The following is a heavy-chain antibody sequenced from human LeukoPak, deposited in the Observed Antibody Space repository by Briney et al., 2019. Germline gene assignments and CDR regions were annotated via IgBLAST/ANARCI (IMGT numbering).Heavy chain of an antibody. CDR2: VYYGRTT. Sequence: PSETLSLTCTVSAGSFISSSHHWGWIRQSPGKGLEWIGTVYYGRTTYYNPSLDGRVTISLDTSANHFSLQLNSVTPEDTAVYFCVRLVGGDIDYWGQGTLVTVSS. D-gene: IGHD5-12*01. J-gene: IGHJ4*02. CDR3: VRLVGGDIDY. CDR1: AGSFISSSHH. V-gene: IGHV4-39*02.